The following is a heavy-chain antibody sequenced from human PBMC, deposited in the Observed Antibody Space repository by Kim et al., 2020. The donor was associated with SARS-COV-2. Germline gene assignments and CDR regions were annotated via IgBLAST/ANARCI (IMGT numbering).Heavy chain of an antibody. J-gene: IGHJ6*02. D-gene: IGHD6-13*01. V-gene: IGHV3-23*01. CDR2: ISGSGGST. Sequence: GGSLRLSCAASGFTFSSYAMSWVRQAPGKGLEWVSAISGSGGSTYYADSVKGRFTISRDNSKNTLYLQMNSLRAEDTAVYYCAKAEQQLEGYYYYGMDVWGQGTTVTVSS. CDR3: AKAEQQLEGYYYYGMDV. CDR1: GFTFSSYA.